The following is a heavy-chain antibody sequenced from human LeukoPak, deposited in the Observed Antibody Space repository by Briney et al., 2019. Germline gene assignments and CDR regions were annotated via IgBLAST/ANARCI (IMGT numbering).Heavy chain of an antibody. CDR2: IKANGRET. CDR3: AKGGHVDY. V-gene: IGHV3-7*01. Sequence: PGGSLRLTCAASGFTFSTYWMTWVRQAPGKGLEWVANIKANGRETYYVGSVKGRFTISRDNAQKSLYLQLNSPRVEDTAIYYCAKGGHVDYCGQGSLVTVSS. J-gene: IGHJ4*02. D-gene: IGHD1-26*01. CDR1: GFTFSTYW.